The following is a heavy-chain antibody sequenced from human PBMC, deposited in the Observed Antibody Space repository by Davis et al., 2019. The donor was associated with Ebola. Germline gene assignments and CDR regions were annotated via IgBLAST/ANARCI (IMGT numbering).Heavy chain of an antibody. CDR2: IIPILGIA. Sequence: SVKVSCKASGVTFSSYAISWVRQAPGQGLEWMGRIIPILGIANYAQKFQGRVTITADKSTSTAYMELSSLRSEDTAVYYCARDRRSGSGSYYYYYYGMDVWGQGTTVTVSS. CDR3: ARDRRSGSGSYYYYYYGMDV. D-gene: IGHD3-10*01. J-gene: IGHJ6*02. CDR1: GVTFSSYA. V-gene: IGHV1-69*04.